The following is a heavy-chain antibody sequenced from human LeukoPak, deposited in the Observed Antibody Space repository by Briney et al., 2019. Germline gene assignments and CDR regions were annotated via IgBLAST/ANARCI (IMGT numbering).Heavy chain of an antibody. CDR1: GGSISSGDYY. D-gene: IGHD3-10*01. J-gene: IGHJ4*02. Sequence: SSQTLSLTCTVSGGSISSGDYYWSWLRQPPGKGLEWIGYIYYSGSTYYNPSLKSRVTISVDTSKNQFSLKLSSVTAADTAVYYCARHGDVRGFKSFYFDYWGQGTLVTVSS. CDR3: ARHGDVRGFKSFYFDY. V-gene: IGHV4-30-4*01. CDR2: IYYSGST.